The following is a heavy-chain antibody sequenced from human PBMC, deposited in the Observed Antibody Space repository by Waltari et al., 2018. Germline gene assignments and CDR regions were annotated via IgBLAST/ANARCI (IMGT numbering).Heavy chain of an antibody. CDR3: ARVLAADYGMDV. CDR1: GFTFSNYV. J-gene: IGHJ6*02. V-gene: IGHV3-30-3*01. CDR2: VSYDGSDE. Sequence: QVQMVESGGGVVQPGRSLRLSCAASGFTFSNYVIHWVRQAPGKGLEGVAVVSYDGSDEYYADSVKGRFTISRDNAKNSLYLQMNSLRAEDTAVYYCARVLAADYGMDVWGQGTTVTVSS. D-gene: IGHD2-15*01.